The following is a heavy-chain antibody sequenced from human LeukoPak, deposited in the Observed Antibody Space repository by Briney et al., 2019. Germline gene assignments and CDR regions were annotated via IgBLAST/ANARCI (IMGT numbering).Heavy chain of an antibody. V-gene: IGHV3-74*03. J-gene: IGHJ4*02. CDR2: ISSDGSST. CDR1: GFTFRNHW. CDR3: ARDQRVTGRPDIDY. D-gene: IGHD6-6*01. Sequence: GGSLRLSCAASGFTFRNHWMHWVLQTAGKGLVWVSRISSDGSSTTYADSVKGRFTISRDSAKNTLYLQMNNLRAEDTAMYYCARDQRVTGRPDIDYWGQGTLVIVSS.